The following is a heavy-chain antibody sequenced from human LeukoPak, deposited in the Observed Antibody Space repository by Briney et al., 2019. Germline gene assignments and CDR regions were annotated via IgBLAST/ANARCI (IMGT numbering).Heavy chain of an antibody. Sequence: GGSLRLSCVASGASGFIFSSYAMSWVRQAPGKGLEWVSTISGSAGRTYYADSVKGRFTISRDNSKNTLYLQMNSLRAEDTAVYYCAKTLPVFYGSGSYYKNPIDYWGQGTLVTVSS. CDR2: ISGSAGRT. J-gene: IGHJ4*02. V-gene: IGHV3-23*01. D-gene: IGHD3-10*01. CDR3: AKTLPVFYGSGSYYKNPIDY. CDR1: GFIFSSYA.